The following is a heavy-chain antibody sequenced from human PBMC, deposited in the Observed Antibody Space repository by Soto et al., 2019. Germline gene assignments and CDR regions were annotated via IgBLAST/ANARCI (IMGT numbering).Heavy chain of an antibody. D-gene: IGHD1-26*01. J-gene: IGHJ5*02. CDR1: GYTLTELS. V-gene: IGHV1-24*01. CDR2: FDPEDGET. Sequence: ASVKVSCKVSGYTLTELSMHWVRQAPGKGLEWMGGFDPEDGETIYAQKFQGRVTMTEDTSTDTAYMELSSLRSEDTAVYYCATDRYVGATHGWFDPWGQGTLVTVSS. CDR3: ATDRYVGATHGWFDP.